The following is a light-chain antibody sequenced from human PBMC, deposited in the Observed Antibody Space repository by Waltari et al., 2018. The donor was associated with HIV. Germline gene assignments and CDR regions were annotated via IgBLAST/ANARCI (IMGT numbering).Light chain of an antibody. Sequence: QSALTQPRSVSGSPGQAVTISCTGTSSDVGGYNYVSWYQQHPGKAPKLRIYDLSKRPSGVPDRLPGSNPGNTASLTIYGLHAEDEADYYGCSYAGSYTLVFGGGTKLTVL. CDR2: DLS. CDR3: CSYAGSYTLV. CDR1: SSDVGGYNY. J-gene: IGLJ2*01. V-gene: IGLV2-11*01.